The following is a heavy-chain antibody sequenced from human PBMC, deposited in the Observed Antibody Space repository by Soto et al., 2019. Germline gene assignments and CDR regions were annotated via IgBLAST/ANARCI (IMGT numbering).Heavy chain of an antibody. D-gene: IGHD1-26*01. CDR2: IYYSGTT. V-gene: IGHV4-39*01. CDR1: SYY. J-gene: IGHJ5*02. CDR3: ARQSPDYLGSVGWFDP. Sequence: SYYMHWIRQPPGKGLEWIGSIYYSGTTYYNPSLKSRVTISVDTSKNQFSLKLRSVTAADTAVYYCARQSPDYLGSVGWFDPWGQGTLVTVSS.